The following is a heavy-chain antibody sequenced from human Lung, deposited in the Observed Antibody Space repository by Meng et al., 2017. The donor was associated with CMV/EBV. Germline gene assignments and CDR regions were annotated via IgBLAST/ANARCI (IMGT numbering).Heavy chain of an antibody. CDR3: ARRDRAYCGGNCYREAFDI. D-gene: IGHD2-21*01. Sequence: GGSXRLXXKGSGYSFASYWIAWVRQMPGKGLEWMGIIYPGDSDTRYSPSFQGQVTISADQSISTAYLQWSSLKASDTAMYYCARRDRAYCGGNCYREAFDIWGQGTXVTVSS. CDR1: GYSFASYW. CDR2: IYPGDSDT. V-gene: IGHV5-51*01. J-gene: IGHJ3*02.